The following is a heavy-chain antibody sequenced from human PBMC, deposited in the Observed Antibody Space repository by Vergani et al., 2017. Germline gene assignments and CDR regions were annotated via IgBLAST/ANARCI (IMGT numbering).Heavy chain of an antibody. J-gene: IGHJ3*02. CDR1: GYSFTSYW. Sequence: EVQLVQSRAEVKKPGESLKISCKGSGYSFTSYWIGWVRQMPGKGLEWMGIIYPGDSDTRYSPSFQGQVTISADKSISTAYLQWSSLKASDTAMYYCASSDYYDSSGYYYGDAFDIWGQGTMVTVSS. CDR3: ASSDYYDSSGYYYGDAFDI. V-gene: IGHV5-51*01. CDR2: IYPGDSDT. D-gene: IGHD3-22*01.